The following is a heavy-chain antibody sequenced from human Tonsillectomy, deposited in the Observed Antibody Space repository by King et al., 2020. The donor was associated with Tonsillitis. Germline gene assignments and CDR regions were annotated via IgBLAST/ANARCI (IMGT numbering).Heavy chain of an antibody. V-gene: IGHV3-74*01. CDR1: GFTFSSYW. J-gene: IGHJ6*03. CDR3: ARDSDDFWSGYWGYYYYYYMDV. CDR2: INSDGSST. Sequence: DVQLVESGGGLVQPGGSLRLSCAASGFTFSSYWMHWVRQAPGKGLVWVSRINSDGSSTSYADSLKGRFTISSDNAKNTLYLQMNSLRAEDTAVYYCARDSDDFWSGYWGYYYYYYMDVWGKGTTVTVSS. D-gene: IGHD3-3*01.